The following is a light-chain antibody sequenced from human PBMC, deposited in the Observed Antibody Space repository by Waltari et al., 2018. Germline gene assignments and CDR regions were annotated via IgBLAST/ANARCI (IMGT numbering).Light chain of an antibody. CDR2: ENY. CDR1: SSNLGKNY. V-gene: IGLV1-51*02. Sequence: SVLTQPPSVSAAPGQKVTISCSGSSSNLGKNYLSWYQPFPGTAPKLLIYENYKRPSGIPDRFSGSKSGTSATLGITGLQTGDEADYYCASWDTSLSVETFGGGTELTVL. J-gene: IGLJ3*02. CDR3: ASWDTSLSVET.